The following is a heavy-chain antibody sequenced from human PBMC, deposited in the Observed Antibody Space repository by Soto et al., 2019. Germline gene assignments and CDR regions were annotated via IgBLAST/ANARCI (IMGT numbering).Heavy chain of an antibody. D-gene: IGHD6-13*01. CDR3: AKDRVEYRSSFDY. CDR2: ISYDGSNK. V-gene: IGHV3-30*18. J-gene: IGHJ4*02. CDR1: GFTFSSYG. Sequence: GGSLRLSCAASGFTFSSYGMHWVRQAPGKGLEWVAVISYDGSNKYYADSVKGRFTISRDNSKNTLYLQMNSLRAEDTAVYYCAKDRVEYRSSFDYWGQGTLVTVSS.